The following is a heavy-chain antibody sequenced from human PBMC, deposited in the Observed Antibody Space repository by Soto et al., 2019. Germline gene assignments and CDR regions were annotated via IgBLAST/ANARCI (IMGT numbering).Heavy chain of an antibody. CDR2: IYYSGST. CDR1: GGSISSYY. D-gene: IGHD3-3*01. V-gene: IGHV4-59*01. CDR3: ATLPSYDFWSGSNDGFNFDY. J-gene: IGHJ4*02. Sequence: PSETLSLTCTVSGGSISSYYWSWIRQPPGKGLEWIGYIYYSGSTNYNPSLKSRVTISVDTSKNQFSLKLSSVTAADTAVYYCATLPSYDFWSGSNDGFNFDYWGQGTLVTVSS.